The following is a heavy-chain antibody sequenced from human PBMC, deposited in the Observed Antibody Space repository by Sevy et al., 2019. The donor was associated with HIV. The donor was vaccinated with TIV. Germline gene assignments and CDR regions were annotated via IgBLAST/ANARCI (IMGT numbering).Heavy chain of an antibody. CDR2: ISYDGSNK. Sequence: GGSLRLSCAASGFTFSSYAMNWVRQAPGKGLEWVAFISYDGSNKYYADSVKGRFTISRDNAKNSLYLQMNSLRDEDTAVYYCARVEVTTPRIDYWGQGTLVTVSS. CDR3: ARVEVTTPRIDY. D-gene: IGHD4-17*01. J-gene: IGHJ4*02. CDR1: GFTFSSYA. V-gene: IGHV3-30-3*01.